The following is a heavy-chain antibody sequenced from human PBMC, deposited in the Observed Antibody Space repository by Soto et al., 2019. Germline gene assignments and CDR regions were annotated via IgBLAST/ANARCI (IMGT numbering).Heavy chain of an antibody. CDR2: IKQDGSEK. Sequence: GESLKISCAASGFTFSSYWMSWVRQAPGKGLEWVANIKQDGSEKYYVDSVKGRFTISRDNAKNSLYLQMNSLRAEDTAVYYCARAPIEWLLYYYYYYGMDVWGQGTTVTVSS. CDR3: ARAPIEWLLYYYYYYGMDV. V-gene: IGHV3-7*01. J-gene: IGHJ6*02. CDR1: GFTFSSYW. D-gene: IGHD3-3*01.